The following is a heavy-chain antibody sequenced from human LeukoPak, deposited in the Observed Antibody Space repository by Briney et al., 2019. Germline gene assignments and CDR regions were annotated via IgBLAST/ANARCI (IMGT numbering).Heavy chain of an antibody. D-gene: IGHD6-13*01. CDR1: GYTLTSYG. Sequence: ASVKVSCKASGYTLTSYGISWVRQAPGQGLEWMGWISAYNGNTNYAQKLQGRVTMTTDTSTSTAYMELRSLRSDDTAVYYCARVRQTAAAGGYYYYYGMDVWGQGTTVTVSS. V-gene: IGHV1-18*01. CDR2: ISAYNGNT. J-gene: IGHJ6*02. CDR3: ARVRQTAAAGGYYYYYGMDV.